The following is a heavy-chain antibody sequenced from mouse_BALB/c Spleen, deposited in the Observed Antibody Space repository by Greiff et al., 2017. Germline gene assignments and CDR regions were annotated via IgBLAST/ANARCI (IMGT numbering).Heavy chain of an antibody. D-gene: IGHD2-1*01. J-gene: IGHJ3*01. Sequence: EVKLVESGPGLVKPSQSLSLTCTVTGYSITNDYAWNCIRQFPGNQLEWMGYISYSGSTSYNPSLKSRISITRDTSKNQFFLQLNSVTTEDTATYYCARAPLGNYPFAYWGQGTLVTVSA. V-gene: IGHV3-2*02. CDR3: ARAPLGNYPFAY. CDR2: ISYSGST. CDR1: GYSITNDYA.